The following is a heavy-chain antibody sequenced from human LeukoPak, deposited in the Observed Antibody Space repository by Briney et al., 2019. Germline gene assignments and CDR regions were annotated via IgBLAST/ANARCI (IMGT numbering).Heavy chain of an antibody. CDR3: ASIWDSSSSWFTTDY. V-gene: IGHV3-30*02. Sequence: GGSLRLSCAASGFTFSSYGMHWVRQAPGKGLEWVAVIWYDGSNKYYADSVKGRFTISRDNSKNTLYLQMNSLRAEDTAVYYCASIWDSSSSWFTTDYWGQGTLVTVSS. CDR2: IWYDGSNK. CDR1: GFTFSSYG. J-gene: IGHJ4*02. D-gene: IGHD6-13*01.